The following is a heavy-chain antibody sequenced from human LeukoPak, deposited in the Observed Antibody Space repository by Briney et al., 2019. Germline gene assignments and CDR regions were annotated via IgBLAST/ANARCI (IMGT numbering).Heavy chain of an antibody. CDR3: ARGLYYLDV. V-gene: IGHV3-48*01. J-gene: IGHJ6*03. CDR1: GFTFSSHT. CDR2: ISGTTSVI. Sequence: EGSLRLSCAASGFTFSSHTMAWVRQAPGKGLEWLSYISGTTSVIYYADSVKGRFIISRDNADNSLYLQMNSLKAEDTAVYYCARGLYYLDVWGKGTTVTVSS.